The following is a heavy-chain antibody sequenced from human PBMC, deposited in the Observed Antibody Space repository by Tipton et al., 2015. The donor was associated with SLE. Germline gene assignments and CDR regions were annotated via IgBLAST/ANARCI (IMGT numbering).Heavy chain of an antibody. CDR1: GDSVNSGDYY. Sequence: LRLSCTVSGDSVNSGDYYWSWIRQHPGKGLEWIGYIYSSGTTYYNPSLKSRVTISVDTSKNQFSLKLSSVTAADTAVYYCARKVGATTEGAFDIWGQGTMVTVSS. CDR2: IYSSGTT. V-gene: IGHV4-31*02. D-gene: IGHD1-26*01. J-gene: IGHJ3*02. CDR3: ARKVGATTEGAFDI.